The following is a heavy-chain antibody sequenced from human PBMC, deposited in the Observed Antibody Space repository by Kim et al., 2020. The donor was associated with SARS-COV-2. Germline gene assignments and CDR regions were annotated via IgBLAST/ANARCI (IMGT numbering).Heavy chain of an antibody. CDR1: GFTFDDYA. V-gene: IGHV3-9*01. J-gene: IGHJ6*02. CDR3: AISLCSGGSCYDDYGMDV. Sequence: GGSMRLSCAASGFTFDDYAMHWVRQAPGKGLEWVSGISWNSGSIGYADSVKGRFTISRDNAKNSLYLQMNSLRAEDTALYYCAISLCSGGSCYDDYGMDVWGQGTTVTVSS. D-gene: IGHD2-15*01. CDR2: ISWNSGSI.